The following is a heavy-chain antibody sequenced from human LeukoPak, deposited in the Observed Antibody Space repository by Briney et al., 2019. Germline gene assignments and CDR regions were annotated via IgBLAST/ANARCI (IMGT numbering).Heavy chain of an antibody. J-gene: IGHJ4*02. V-gene: IGHV5-51*01. CDR3: ARGDYGDFRVFYTLFDY. D-gene: IGHD4-17*01. CDR1: GYSFTSYW. Sequence: LGESLKISCKGSGYSFTSYWIGWVRQMPGKGLEWMGIMYPGDSDTRYSPSFQGQVTISADKSISTAYLQWSSLKASDTAMYYCARGDYGDFRVFYTLFDYWGQGTLVTVSS. CDR2: MYPGDSDT.